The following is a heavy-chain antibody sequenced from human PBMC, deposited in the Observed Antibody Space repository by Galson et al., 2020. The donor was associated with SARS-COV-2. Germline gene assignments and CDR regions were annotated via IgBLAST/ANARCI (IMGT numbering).Heavy chain of an antibody. CDR2: FDPEDGET. CDR1: GYTLTELS. Sequence: GESLKISCKVSGYTLTELSMHWVRQAPGKGLEWMGGFDPEDGETIYAQKFQGRVTMTEDTSTDTAYMELSSLRSEDTAVYYCATASAMLRGWFDPWGQGTLVTVSS. D-gene: IGHD2-2*01. V-gene: IGHV1-24*01. J-gene: IGHJ5*02. CDR3: ATASAMLRGWFDP.